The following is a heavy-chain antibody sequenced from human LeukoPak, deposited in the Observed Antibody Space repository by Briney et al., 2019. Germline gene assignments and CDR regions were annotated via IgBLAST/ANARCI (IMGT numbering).Heavy chain of an antibody. V-gene: IGHV1-46*01. J-gene: IGHJ4*02. CDR1: GYTFTSYY. CDR2: INPSGGST. CDR3: ARVAYCTIGVCVNFDY. D-gene: IGHD2-8*01. Sequence: GASVKVSCKASGYTFTSYYMHWVRQAPGQGLEWMGIINPSGGSTSYAQKFQGRVTMTRDTSTSTVYMELSSLRSEDTAVYYCARVAYCTIGVCVNFDYWGQGTPVTVSS.